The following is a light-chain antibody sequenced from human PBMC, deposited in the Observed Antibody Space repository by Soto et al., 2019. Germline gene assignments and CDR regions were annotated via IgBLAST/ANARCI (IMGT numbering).Light chain of an antibody. CDR2: DAS. CDR1: QSVTNSF. Sequence: EIVLTQSPGTLSLSPGERATLSCRASQSVTNSFLAWYQQAPGQAPRLLIYDASSRASGIPDRFTGSGSGTEFTLTISSLQSEDFAVYYCQHYNMWPLTFGGGTKVDIK. V-gene: IGKV3-20*01. CDR3: QHYNMWPLT. J-gene: IGKJ4*01.